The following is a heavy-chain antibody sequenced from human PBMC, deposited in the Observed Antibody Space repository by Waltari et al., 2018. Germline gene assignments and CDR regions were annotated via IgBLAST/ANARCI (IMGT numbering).Heavy chain of an antibody. Sequence: EVQLVESGGGLVQPGGSLRLSCAASGFTFSSYWMSWVRQAPGKGLEGVANIKQDGREKNYGDSVKGRFTISRDNAKNSLYLKMNSLRAEDTAVYYCATLYSSGWYVVYWGQGTLVTVSS. D-gene: IGHD6-19*01. J-gene: IGHJ4*02. CDR2: IKQDGREK. CDR3: ATLYSSGWYVVY. CDR1: GFTFSSYW. V-gene: IGHV3-7*01.